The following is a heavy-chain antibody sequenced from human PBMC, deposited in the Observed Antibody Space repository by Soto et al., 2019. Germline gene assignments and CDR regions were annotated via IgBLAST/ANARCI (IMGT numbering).Heavy chain of an antibody. J-gene: IGHJ6*02. CDR2: ISAAGDP. V-gene: IGHV3-13*05. CDR1: GFTFRNYD. CDR3: ARTDRDFYGVDV. Sequence: EVQLVESGGGLVQPGGSLRLSCEAPGFTFRNYDMHWVRQGTGKGLEWVSGISAAGDPDYADSVEGRFTISRENAQNSFFLQMNSLRVGDTAVYYCARTDRDFYGVDVWGQGTTVIVSS.